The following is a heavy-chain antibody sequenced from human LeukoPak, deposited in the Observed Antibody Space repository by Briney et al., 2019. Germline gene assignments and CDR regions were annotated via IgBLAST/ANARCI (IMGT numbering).Heavy chain of an antibody. J-gene: IGHJ3*02. V-gene: IGHV3-74*01. CDR1: GSAFNTYW. D-gene: IGHD1-7*01. CDR2: INGDGSTT. Sequence: PGGSLRLSCAASGSAFNTYWMHWVRQAPGEGLVWVSRINGDGSTTIYADSVKGRFTVSRDNAKNTLYLQMNSLRAEDTAIYYCAKSARTNWNYVLDAFDIWGQGTMVTVSS. CDR3: AKSARTNWNYVLDAFDI.